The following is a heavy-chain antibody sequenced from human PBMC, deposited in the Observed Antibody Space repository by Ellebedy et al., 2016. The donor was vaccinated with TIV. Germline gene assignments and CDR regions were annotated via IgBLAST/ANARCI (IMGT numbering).Heavy chain of an antibody. J-gene: IGHJ1*01. CDR1: GCTLTSYA. V-gene: IGHV3-23*01. CDR3: ARDPYWDSSGYYYSYFQH. D-gene: IGHD3-22*01. Sequence: PGGSLRLSCAGSGCTLTSYAMSWVRQAQGKGLEWVSSITESGGKTYSADSVTCRFTISRYNSKDTLFLQMNRLRAEDTAVYYCARDPYWDSSGYYYSYFQHWGQGTLVTVSS. CDR2: ITESGGKT.